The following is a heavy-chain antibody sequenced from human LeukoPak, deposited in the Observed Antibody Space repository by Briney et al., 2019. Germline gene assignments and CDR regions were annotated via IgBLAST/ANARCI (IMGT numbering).Heavy chain of an antibody. Sequence: SVTVSCKASAGTFSSYAISWVRQAPGQGLEWVGGIIPIFGTANYAQKFQGRVTITADESTSTAYMELSSLRSEDTAVYYCARAKDIVVVPAAISAFDIWGQGTMVTVSS. CDR2: IIPIFGTA. V-gene: IGHV1-69*13. J-gene: IGHJ3*02. CDR1: AGTFSSYA. D-gene: IGHD2-2*02. CDR3: ARAKDIVVVPAAISAFDI.